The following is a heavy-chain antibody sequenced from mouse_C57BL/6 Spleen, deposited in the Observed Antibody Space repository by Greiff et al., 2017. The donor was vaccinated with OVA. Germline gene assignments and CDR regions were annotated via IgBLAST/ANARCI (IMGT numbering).Heavy chain of an antibody. J-gene: IGHJ3*01. Sequence: QVQLQQSGAELARPGASVKLSCKASGYTFTSYGISWVKQRTGQGLEWIGVIYPRSGNTYYNEKFKGKATLTADKSSSTAYMQLRSLTSEDSAVYVCSGWLLQAWFAYWGQGTLVTVSA. CDR1: GYTFTSYG. CDR2: IYPRSGNT. D-gene: IGHD2-3*01. V-gene: IGHV1-81*01. CDR3: SGWLLQAWFAY.